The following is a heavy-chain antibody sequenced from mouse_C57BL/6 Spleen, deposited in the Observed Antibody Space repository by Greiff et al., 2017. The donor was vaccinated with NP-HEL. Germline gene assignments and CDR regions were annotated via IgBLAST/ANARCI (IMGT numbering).Heavy chain of an antibody. V-gene: IGHV5-4*01. J-gene: IGHJ3*01. CDR1: GFTFSSYA. CDR3: ARDRNGYYLFAY. Sequence: EVNVVESGGGLVKPGGSLKLSCAASGFTFSSYAMSWVRQTPEKRLEWVATISDGGSYTYYPDNVKGRFTISRDNAKNNLYLQMSHLKSEDTAMYCCARDRNGYYLFAYWGQGTLVTVSA. D-gene: IGHD2-3*01. CDR2: ISDGGSYT.